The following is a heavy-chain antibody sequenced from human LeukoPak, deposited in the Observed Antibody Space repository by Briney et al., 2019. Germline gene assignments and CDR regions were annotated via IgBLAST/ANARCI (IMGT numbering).Heavy chain of an antibody. V-gene: IGHV1-46*01. D-gene: IGHD3-9*01. CDR2: INPSGDST. Sequence: ASVKVSCKASGYTFTSNHIHWVRQAPGQGLEWMGVINPSGDSTSYAQNFQGRVTVTRDTSTRTGYMELRSLRSDDTAVYYCARGYVVVPLDVWGQGTLVTVSS. CDR1: GYTFTSNH. J-gene: IGHJ4*02. CDR3: ARGYVVVPLDV.